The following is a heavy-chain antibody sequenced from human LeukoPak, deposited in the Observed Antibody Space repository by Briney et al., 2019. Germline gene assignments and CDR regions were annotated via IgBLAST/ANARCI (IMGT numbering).Heavy chain of an antibody. Sequence: SETLSLTCTVSGGSISSSSYYWGWIRQPPGKGLEWIGSIYDTGSTFYNPSLKSRVIISVDTSKNQFSLKLSSVTAADTAVYYCQSRFLEWLLDYWGQGTLVTVSS. V-gene: IGHV4-39*01. CDR2: IYDTGST. CDR3: QSRFLEWLLDY. CDR1: GGSISSSSYY. D-gene: IGHD3-3*01. J-gene: IGHJ4*02.